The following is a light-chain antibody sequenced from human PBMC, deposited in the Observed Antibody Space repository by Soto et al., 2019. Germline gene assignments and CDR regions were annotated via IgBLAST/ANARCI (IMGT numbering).Light chain of an antibody. CDR1: QSVDSR. J-gene: IGKJ1*01. CDR2: DAS. CDR3: QHYDSFWS. Sequence: QMTQSPSTLSASIGDRVTITCRASQSVDSRLAWYQQKPGKAPKLLVYDASTLETGVPSRFSGSGSGAEFTPPITGLQPEDIATYSCQHYDSFWSFGQGTKVDIK. V-gene: IGKV1-5*01.